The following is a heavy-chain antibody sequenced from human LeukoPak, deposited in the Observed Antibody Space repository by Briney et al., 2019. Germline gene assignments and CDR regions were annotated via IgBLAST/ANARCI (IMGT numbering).Heavy chain of an antibody. J-gene: IGHJ4*02. D-gene: IGHD3-10*01. CDR3: ARARLLYYYGSGSYVD. CDR2: IYYSGGT. V-gene: IGHV4-39*07. Sequence: SETLSLTRAVSGGSISSSSYYWGWIRQPPGKGLEWIGSIYYSGGTYYNPSLKSRVTISVDTSKNQFSLKLNSVSAADTAVYYCARARLLYYYGSGSYVDWGQGTLVTVSS. CDR1: GGSISSSSYY.